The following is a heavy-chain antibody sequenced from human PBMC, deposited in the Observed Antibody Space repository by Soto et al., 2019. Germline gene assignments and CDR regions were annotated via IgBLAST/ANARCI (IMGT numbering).Heavy chain of an antibody. Sequence: PSETLSLTCAVYGGSFSGYYWSWIRQPPGRGLEWIGEINHSGSTNYNPSLKSRVTISVDTSKNQFSLKLSSVTAADTAVYYCATYGNQTKGRYFDYWGQGTLVTVSS. CDR2: INHSGST. V-gene: IGHV4-34*01. D-gene: IGHD4-4*01. CDR3: ATYGNQTKGRYFDY. CDR1: GGSFSGYY. J-gene: IGHJ4*02.